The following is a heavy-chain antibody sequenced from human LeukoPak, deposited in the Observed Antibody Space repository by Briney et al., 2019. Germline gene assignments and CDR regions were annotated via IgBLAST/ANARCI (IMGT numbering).Heavy chain of an antibody. Sequence: GGSLRLSCAASGFIFEDYGMSWVRQAPGKGLEWVSGINWNGGSTGYGDSVKGRFTISRDNAKNCLYLQMNSLRAEDTALYYCARDRESCGGDCYSSNDAFDIWGQGTKVTVSS. CDR3: ARDRESCGGDCYSSNDAFDI. CDR1: GFIFEDYG. CDR2: INWNGGST. J-gene: IGHJ3*02. D-gene: IGHD2-21*02. V-gene: IGHV3-20*04.